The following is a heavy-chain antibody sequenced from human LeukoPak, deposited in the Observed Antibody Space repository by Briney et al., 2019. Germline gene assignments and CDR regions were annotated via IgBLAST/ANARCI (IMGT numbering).Heavy chain of an antibody. CDR1: GFTFSSYS. Sequence: PGGSLRLSCAASGFTFSSYSMNWVRQAPGKGLEWVSGISWNSGSIGYADSVKGRFTISRDNAKNSLYLQMNSLRAEDTALYYCAKDNTIRYYGMDVWGRGTTVTVSS. CDR2: ISWNSGSI. CDR3: AKDNTIRYYGMDV. D-gene: IGHD3-3*02. J-gene: IGHJ6*02. V-gene: IGHV3-9*01.